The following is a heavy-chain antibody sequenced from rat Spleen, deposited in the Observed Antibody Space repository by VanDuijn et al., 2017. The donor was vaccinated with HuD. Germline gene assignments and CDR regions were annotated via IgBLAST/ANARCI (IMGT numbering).Heavy chain of an antibody. Sequence: EVQLVESGGGLVQPGRSLKLSCAASGFTFSDYNMAWVRQAPKKGLEWVATISYDGSSTYYRDSVKGRFTISRDNAKSTLYLQMDSLRSEDTATYYCARQARILRVYDYWGQGVMVTVSS. J-gene: IGHJ2*01. D-gene: IGHD1-9*01. CDR3: ARQARILRVYDY. CDR2: ISYDGSST. V-gene: IGHV5-7*01. CDR1: GFTFSDYN.